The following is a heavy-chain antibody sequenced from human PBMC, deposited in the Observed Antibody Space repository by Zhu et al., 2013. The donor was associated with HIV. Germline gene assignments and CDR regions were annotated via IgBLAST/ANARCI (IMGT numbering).Heavy chain of an antibody. CDR2: MNPNSGNT. CDR1: GYTFTSYD. V-gene: IGHV1-8*03. J-gene: IGHJ4*02. D-gene: IGHD3-10*01. Sequence: QVQLVQSGAEVKKPGASVKVSCKASGYTFTSYDINWVRQATGQGLEWMGWMNPNSGNTGYAQKFQGRVTITRNTSISTAYMELSSLRSEDTAVYYCARGRRHWRITMVRGVTYYFDYWGQGTLVTVSS. CDR3: ARGRRHWRITMVRGVTYYFDY.